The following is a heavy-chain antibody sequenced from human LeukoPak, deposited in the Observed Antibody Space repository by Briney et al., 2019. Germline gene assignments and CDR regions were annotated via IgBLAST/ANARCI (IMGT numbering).Heavy chain of an antibody. J-gene: IGHJ4*02. V-gene: IGHV3-21*01. Sequence: SGGSLRLSCAASGFTFSSYSMNWVRQAPGKGLDWVSSISSSSGYIYYADSVKGRFTISRDNAKNSLYLQMNSLRAEDTAVYYCARDSPSHCSSTSCYSALAQDFDYWGQGTLVTVSS. CDR2: ISSSSGYI. CDR3: ARDSPSHCSSTSCYSALAQDFDY. CDR1: GFTFSSYS. D-gene: IGHD2-2*01.